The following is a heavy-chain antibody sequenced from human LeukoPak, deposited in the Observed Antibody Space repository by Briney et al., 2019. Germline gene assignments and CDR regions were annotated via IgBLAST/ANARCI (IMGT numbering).Heavy chain of an antibody. CDR3: ARDHGWGAFDI. J-gene: IGHJ3*02. V-gene: IGHV3-23*01. D-gene: IGHD3-16*01. Sequence: GGSLRLSCAASGFTFSSYSMNWVRQAPGKGLEWVSAISGSGGSTYYADSVKGRFTISRDNSKNTLYLQMNSLRAEDTAVYYCARDHGWGAFDIWGQGTMVTVSS. CDR1: GFTFSSYS. CDR2: ISGSGGST.